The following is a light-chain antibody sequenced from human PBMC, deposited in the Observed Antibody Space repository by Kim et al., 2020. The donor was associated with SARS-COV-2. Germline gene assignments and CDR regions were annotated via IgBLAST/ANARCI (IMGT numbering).Light chain of an antibody. CDR3: QQYGTLQLT. CDR2: GAS. V-gene: IGKV3-20*01. CDR1: QSLSSTY. J-gene: IGKJ4*01. Sequence: EIVLTQSPVTLSLSPGERATLSCRASQSLSSTYLAWYQQKSGQAPRLLIHGASSRATGIPDRFSGSGSGTDFTLTISRLEPEDCAVYYCQQYGTLQLTFGGGTKVDIK.